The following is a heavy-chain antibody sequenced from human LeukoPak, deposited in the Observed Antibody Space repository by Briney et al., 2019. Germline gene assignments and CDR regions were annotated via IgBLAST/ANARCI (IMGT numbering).Heavy chain of an antibody. CDR3: AKLWSGYYGYFDY. V-gene: IGHV4-34*01. J-gene: IGHJ4*02. Sequence: SETLSLTCAVYGGSFSGYYWSWIRQPPGKGLEWIGEINHSGSTNYNPSLKSRVTISVDTSKNQFSLKLSSVTAADTAVYYCAKLWSGYYGYFDYWGQGTLVTVSS. CDR1: GGSFSGYY. D-gene: IGHD3-3*01. CDR2: INHSGST.